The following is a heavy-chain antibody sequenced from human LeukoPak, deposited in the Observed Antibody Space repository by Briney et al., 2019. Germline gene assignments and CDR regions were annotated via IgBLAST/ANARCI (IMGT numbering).Heavy chain of an antibody. D-gene: IGHD2-2*01. CDR2: ISSSSSYI. J-gene: IGHJ4*02. CDR3: ARVSYCSSTSCYQTFDY. Sequence: GGSLRLSCAASGFTFSSYSMNWVRQAPGKGLEWVSSISSSSSYIYYADSVKGRFTISRDNAKNSLYLQMNSLRAEDTAVYYCARVSYCSSTSCYQTFDYWGQGTLVTVSS. V-gene: IGHV3-21*01. CDR1: GFTFSSYS.